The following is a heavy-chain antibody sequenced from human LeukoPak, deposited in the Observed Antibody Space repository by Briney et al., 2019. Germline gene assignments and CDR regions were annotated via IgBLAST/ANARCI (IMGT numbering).Heavy chain of an antibody. D-gene: IGHD2-15*01. Sequence: ASVKVSCKASGYTFTGYYMHWVRQAPGQGLEWMGWINPNSGGTNYGQKFQGRVTMTMDTSISTAYMELSRLRSDDTAVYYCARPYCSGGSCYHDAFDIWGQGTLVTVSS. CDR1: GYTFTGYY. J-gene: IGHJ3*02. CDR3: ARPYCSGGSCYHDAFDI. V-gene: IGHV1-2*02. CDR2: INPNSGGT.